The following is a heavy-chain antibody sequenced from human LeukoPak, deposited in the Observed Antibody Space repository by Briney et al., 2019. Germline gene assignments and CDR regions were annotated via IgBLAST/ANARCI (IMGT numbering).Heavy chain of an antibody. CDR3: ARDRVWTVLY. J-gene: IGHJ4*02. Sequence: GGSLRLSCAASRFTFSSYSMSWVRQAPGKGLDWVANINQDGSEKYYVDSVKGRFTISRDNAKNSLYLQMNSLRAEDTAVYYCARDRVWTVLYWGQGTLVTVSS. D-gene: IGHD6-13*01. CDR1: RFTFSSYS. V-gene: IGHV3-7*01. CDR2: INQDGSEK.